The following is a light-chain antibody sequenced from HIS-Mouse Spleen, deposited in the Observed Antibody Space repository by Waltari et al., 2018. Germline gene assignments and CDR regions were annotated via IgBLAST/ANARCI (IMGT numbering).Light chain of an antibody. CDR1: ALPKQY. CDR3: AAWDDSLSGPV. J-gene: IGLJ3*02. V-gene: IGLV3-25*02. Sequence: SYELTQPPSVSVSPGQTARITCPGDALPKQYAYWYQQKPGQAPVLVIYKDSERPSGIPDRFSGAKSGTSASLAISGLRSEDEADYYCAAWDDSLSGPVFGGGTKLTVL. CDR2: KDS.